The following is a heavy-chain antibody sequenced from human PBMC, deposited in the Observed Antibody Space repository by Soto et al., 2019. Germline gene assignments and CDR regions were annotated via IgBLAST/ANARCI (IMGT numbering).Heavy chain of an antibody. J-gene: IGHJ4*02. CDR1: GYSFTSYW. CDR2: IDPSDSYT. CDR3: ASMIYDSSGYSFDY. Sequence: GESLKISCKGSGYSFTSYWISWVRQMPGKGLEWMGRIDPSDSYTNYSPSFQGHVTIPADKSISTAYLQWSSLKASDTAMYYWASMIYDSSGYSFDYWGQGTLVTVSS. D-gene: IGHD3-22*01. V-gene: IGHV5-10-1*01.